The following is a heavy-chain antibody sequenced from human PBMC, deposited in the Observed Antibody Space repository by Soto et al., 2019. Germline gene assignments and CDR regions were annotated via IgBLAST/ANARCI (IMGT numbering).Heavy chain of an antibody. J-gene: IGHJ3*02. D-gene: IGHD3-9*01. CDR2: INHSGST. V-gene: IGHV4-34*01. CDR3: ARGYYDILTGYFGTDAFDI. CDR1: GGSFSGYY. Sequence: SETLSLTCAVYGGSFSGYYWSWIRQPPGKGLEWIGEINHSGSTNYNPSLKSRVTISVDTSKNQFSLKLSSVTAADTAVYYCARGYYDILTGYFGTDAFDIWGQGTMVTVSS.